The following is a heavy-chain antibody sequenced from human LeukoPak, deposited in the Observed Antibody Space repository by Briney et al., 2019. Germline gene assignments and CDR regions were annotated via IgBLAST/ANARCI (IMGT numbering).Heavy chain of an antibody. J-gene: IGHJ4*02. CDR1: GFTFSSYS. CDR2: ISSSSSYI. Sequence: GGSLRLSCAASGFTFSSYSMNWVRQAPGKGLEWVSSISSSSSYIYYADSVKGRFTISRDKAKNSLYLQMNSLRAEDTAVYYCARARGRTTRHWGQGTLVTVSS. D-gene: IGHD2/OR15-2a*01. V-gene: IGHV3-21*01. CDR3: ARARGRTTRH.